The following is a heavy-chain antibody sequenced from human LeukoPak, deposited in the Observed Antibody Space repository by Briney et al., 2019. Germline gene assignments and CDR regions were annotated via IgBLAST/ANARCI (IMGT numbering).Heavy chain of an antibody. Sequence: GRSLRLSCAASGFTFSSYAMHWVRQAPGKGLEWVAVISYDGSNKYYADSVKGRFTISRDNSKNTLYLQMNSLRAEDTAVYYCRSDYGDYVERYYFDYWGQGTLVTVSS. V-gene: IGHV3-30*04. D-gene: IGHD4-17*01. CDR3: RSDYGDYVERYYFDY. J-gene: IGHJ4*02. CDR1: GFTFSSYA. CDR2: ISYDGSNK.